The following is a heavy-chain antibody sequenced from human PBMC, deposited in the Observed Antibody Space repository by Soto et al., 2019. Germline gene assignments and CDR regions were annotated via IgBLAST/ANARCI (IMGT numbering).Heavy chain of an antibody. V-gene: IGHV4-31*03. J-gene: IGHJ4*02. D-gene: IGHD3-3*01. CDR3: ARGASGNSDY. CDR2: IYYSGST. Sequence: SETLSLTCTVSGGSISSGGYYWSWIRQHPGKGLEWIGYIYYSGSTYYNPSLKSRVTISVDTSKNQFSLKLSSVTAADTAVYYCARGASGNSDYWGQGTLVTVSS. CDR1: GGSISSGGYY.